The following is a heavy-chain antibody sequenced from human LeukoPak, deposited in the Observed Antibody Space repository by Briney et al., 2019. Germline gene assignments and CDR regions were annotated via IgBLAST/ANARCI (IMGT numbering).Heavy chain of an antibody. CDR2: IYHSGRT. Sequence: SETLSLTCTVSGDSISSGVSYWSWIRQPPGKGLEWIGFIYHSGRTHYNPSLQSRITISVDTSKNQFSLKLNSVTAADTAMYYCVRQRGSGTYSFDYWGQGTLVTVSS. D-gene: IGHD3-10*01. CDR3: VRQRGSGTYSFDY. J-gene: IGHJ4*02. CDR1: GDSISSGVSY. V-gene: IGHV4-30-2*01.